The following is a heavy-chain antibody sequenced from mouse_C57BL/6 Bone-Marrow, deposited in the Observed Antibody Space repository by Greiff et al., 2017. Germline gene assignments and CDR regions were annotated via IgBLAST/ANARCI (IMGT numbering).Heavy chain of an antibody. J-gene: IGHJ2*01. D-gene: IGHD2-4*01. CDR2: ISYDGSN. CDR1: GYSITSGYY. Sequence: EVKLLESGPGLVKPSQSLSLTCSVTGYSITSGYYWNWIRQFPGNKLEWMGYISYDGSNNYNPSLKNRISITRDTSKNQFFLNLNSVTTEDTATYYCARDGIYYDFDYWGQGTTLTVSS. V-gene: IGHV3-6*01. CDR3: ARDGIYYDFDY.